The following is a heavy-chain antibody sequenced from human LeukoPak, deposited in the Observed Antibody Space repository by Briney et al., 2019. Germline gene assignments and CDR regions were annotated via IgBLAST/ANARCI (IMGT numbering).Heavy chain of an antibody. CDR2: ISYDGINK. CDR1: GFTFSTYG. Sequence: GGSLRLSCAASGFTFSTYGMHWVRQAPGKGLEWMAVISYDGINKDYADSVKDRFTVSRDNSKNTLYLQMYSLRAEDTAVYFCARDFHTLTGYYWKSFDYWGQGTLVTVSS. D-gene: IGHD3-9*01. J-gene: IGHJ4*02. V-gene: IGHV3-30*03. CDR3: ARDFHTLTGYYWKSFDY.